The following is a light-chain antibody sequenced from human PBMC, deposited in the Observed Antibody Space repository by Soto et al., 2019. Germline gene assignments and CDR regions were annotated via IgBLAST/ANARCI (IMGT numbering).Light chain of an antibody. CDR3: QQYNNWPQT. CDR1: QSVSSS. J-gene: IGKJ1*01. V-gene: IGKV3-15*01. CDR2: AAS. Sequence: EIVMTQSPATLSVSPGERATLSCRASQSVSSSLASYQQKPGQAPRLLIYAASTRATGIPARFSGSGSGTAFTLTISSLQSEDFAVYYCQQYNNWPQTFGQGTKVEIK.